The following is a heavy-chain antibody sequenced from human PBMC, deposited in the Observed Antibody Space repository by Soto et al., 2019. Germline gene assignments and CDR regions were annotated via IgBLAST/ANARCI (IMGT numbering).Heavy chain of an antibody. D-gene: IGHD5-18*01. CDR3: VFIFSGGYSYGLYYYGMDV. Sequence: SETLSLTCAVYGGSFSGYYWGWIRQPPGKGLEWIGSIYYSGSTNYNPSLKSRVTISVDTSKNQFSLKLSSVTAADTAMYYCVFIFSGGYSYGLYYYGMDVWGQGTTVTVSS. CDR2: IYYSGST. CDR1: GGSFSGYY. V-gene: IGHV4-59*08. J-gene: IGHJ6*02.